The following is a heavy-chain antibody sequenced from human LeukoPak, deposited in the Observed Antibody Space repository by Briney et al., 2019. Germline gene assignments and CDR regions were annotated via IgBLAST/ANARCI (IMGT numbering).Heavy chain of an antibody. J-gene: IGHJ5*01. CDR2: INPNTGYP. Sequence: GASVKVSCXASGDTFSGYFIHWVRQAPGQGLEWMGRINPNTGYPNHAQNFQGRVTMTRDTSISTAYMELSRLTTDDTAVYFCARGQPYGNYNYFDSWGQGTLVTVSS. CDR1: GDTFSGYF. CDR3: ARGQPYGNYNYFDS. D-gene: IGHD4-11*01. V-gene: IGHV1-2*06.